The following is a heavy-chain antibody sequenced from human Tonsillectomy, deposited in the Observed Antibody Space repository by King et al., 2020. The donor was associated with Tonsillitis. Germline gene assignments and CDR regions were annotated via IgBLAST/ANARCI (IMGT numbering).Heavy chain of an antibody. V-gene: IGHV3-23*04. CDR3: ATNQNYYDSSGYYYAPFDY. Sequence: VQLVESGGGLVQPGGSLRLSCAASGFTFSSYAMSWVRQAPGKGLEGVSAISGSGGSTYYADSVKGRFTISRDNSKNTLYLQMNSLSAEDTAVYYCATNQNYYDSSGYYYAPFDYWGQGTLVTVSS. CDR1: GFTFSSYA. CDR2: ISGSGGST. D-gene: IGHD3-22*01. J-gene: IGHJ4*02.